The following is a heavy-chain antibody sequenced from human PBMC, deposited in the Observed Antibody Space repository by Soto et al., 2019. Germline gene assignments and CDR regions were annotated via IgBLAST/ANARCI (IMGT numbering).Heavy chain of an antibody. J-gene: IGHJ4*02. CDR2: ISGSGTSI. Sequence: PGGSLRLSCAASGFTFSDYYMSWIRQAPGKGLEWVSFISGSGTSINYADSVKGRFTISRDNAKNSLYLQMDSLRAEDTAVYYCASTEYQRLGADYWGQGTQVTVSS. CDR3: ASTEYQRLGADY. CDR1: GFTFSDYY. V-gene: IGHV3-11*01. D-gene: IGHD6-6*01.